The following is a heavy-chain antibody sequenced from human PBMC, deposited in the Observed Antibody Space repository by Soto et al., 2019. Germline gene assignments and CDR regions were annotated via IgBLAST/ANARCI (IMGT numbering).Heavy chain of an antibody. Sequence: ASVKVSCKASGYAFITYGVSWVRQAPGQGLEWMGWIRVDSGNTDYAQSFQGRVTLTTDTSTSTAYMELRSLRPDDTAVYYCARERSNSDYWGQGTLVTVSS. V-gene: IGHV1-18*01. CDR2: IRVDSGNT. CDR1: GYAFITYG. D-gene: IGHD6-13*01. CDR3: ARERSNSDY. J-gene: IGHJ4*02.